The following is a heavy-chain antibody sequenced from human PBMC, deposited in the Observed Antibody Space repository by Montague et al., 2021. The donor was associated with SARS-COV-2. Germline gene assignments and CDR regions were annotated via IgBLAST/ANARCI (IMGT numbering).Heavy chain of an antibody. J-gene: IGHJ5*02. CDR3: ARAAGYNWNYGYNWFDP. CDR2: IYYSGST. D-gene: IGHD1-7*01. V-gene: IGHV4-59*01. CDR1: SGSISSYY. Sequence: SETLSLTCTVSSGSISSYYWSWIRQPPGRGLEWIGYIYYSGSTNYNPSLKSRVTISVDTSKNQFSLKLSSVTAADTAVYYCARAAGYNWNYGYNWFDPWGQGTLVTVSS.